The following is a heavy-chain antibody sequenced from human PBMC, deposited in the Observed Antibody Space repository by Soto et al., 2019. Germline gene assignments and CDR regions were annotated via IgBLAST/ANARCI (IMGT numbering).Heavy chain of an antibody. D-gene: IGHD3-3*01. J-gene: IGHJ3*02. CDR1: GFTVSSNY. CDR3: ASYYDFWSGYRDDAFAI. V-gene: IGHV3-66*01. Sequence: GGSLRLSCAASGFTVSSNYMSWVRQAPGKGLEWVSVIYSGGSTYYADSVKGRFTISRDNSKNTLYLQMNSLRAEDTAVYYCASYYDFWSGYRDDAFAIWGQGTMVTGSS. CDR2: IYSGGST.